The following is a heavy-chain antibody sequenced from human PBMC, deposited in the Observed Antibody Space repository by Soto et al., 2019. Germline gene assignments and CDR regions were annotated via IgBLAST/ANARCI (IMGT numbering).Heavy chain of an antibody. J-gene: IGHJ6*03. CDR1: GFTFSSYA. D-gene: IGHD6-13*01. Sequence: GGSLRLSCAASGFTFSSYAMSWVRQAPGKGLEWVSAISGSGGSTYYADSVKGRFTISRDNSKNTLYPQMNSLRAEDTAVYYCAKRSSSWYHYYYYMDVWGKGTTVTVSS. V-gene: IGHV3-23*01. CDR2: ISGSGGST. CDR3: AKRSSSWYHYYYYMDV.